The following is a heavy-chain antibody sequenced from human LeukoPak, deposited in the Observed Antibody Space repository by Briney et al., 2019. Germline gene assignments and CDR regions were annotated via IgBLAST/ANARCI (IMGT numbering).Heavy chain of an antibody. J-gene: IGHJ4*02. CDR1: GGSISDYY. D-gene: IGHD2-21*01. CDR3: ARQLGDRLLFDY. Sequence: SETLSLTCIISGGSISDYYWGWIRQPPGKGLEWIGYIYYSGSTHYNSSLKSRVTISLDTSRNQFSLKLSSVTAADTAVYYCARQLGDRLLFDYWGQGTLVTVSS. V-gene: IGHV4-59*01. CDR2: IYYSGST.